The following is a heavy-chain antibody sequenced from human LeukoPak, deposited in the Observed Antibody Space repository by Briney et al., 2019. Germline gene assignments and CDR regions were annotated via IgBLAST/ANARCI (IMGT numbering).Heavy chain of an antibody. CDR1: GFTFSSYC. V-gene: IGHV3-21*04. D-gene: IGHD6-13*01. CDR2: ISSSSSYI. J-gene: IGHJ3*02. CDR3: AKALLAAASILNDAFGI. Sequence: GGSLRLSCAASGFTFSSYCMNWVRQAPGKGLEWVSFISSSSSYIYYADSVKGRFTISRDNAKNSLYLQMNSLRAEDTALYDCAKALLAAASILNDAFGIWGRGTMVTVSS.